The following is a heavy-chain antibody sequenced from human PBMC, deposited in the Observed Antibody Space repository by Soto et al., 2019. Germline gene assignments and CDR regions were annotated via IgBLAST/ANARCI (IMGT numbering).Heavy chain of an antibody. D-gene: IGHD3-22*01. Sequence: LRLSCAASGFTFSSYAMHWVRQAPGKGLEWVAVISYDGSNKYYADSVKGRFTISRDNSKNTLYLQMNSLRAEDTAVYYCTEGNYDSSGYYNWGQGTLVTVSS. V-gene: IGHV3-30-3*01. CDR3: TEGNYDSSGYYN. J-gene: IGHJ4*02. CDR2: ISYDGSNK. CDR1: GFTFSSYA.